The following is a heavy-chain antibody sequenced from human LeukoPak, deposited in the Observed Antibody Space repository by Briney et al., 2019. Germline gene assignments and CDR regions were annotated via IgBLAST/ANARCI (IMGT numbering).Heavy chain of an antibody. CDR2: IYYSGST. V-gene: IGHV4-61*08. J-gene: IGHJ2*01. Sequence: SETLSLTCTVSGGSISSGGYYWSWIRQPPGKGLEWIGYIYYSGSTNYNPSLKSRVTISVDTSKNQFSLKLSSVTAADTAVYYCARDAPPGYDSSGYYWYFDLWGRGTLVTVSS. D-gene: IGHD3-22*01. CDR1: GGSISSGGYY. CDR3: ARDAPPGYDSSGYYWYFDL.